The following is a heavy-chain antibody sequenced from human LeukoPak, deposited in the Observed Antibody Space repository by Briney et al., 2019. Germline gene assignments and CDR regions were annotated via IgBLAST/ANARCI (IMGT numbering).Heavy chain of an antibody. CDR3: ARGSTFGVVTSYYYYYMDV. J-gene: IGHJ6*03. D-gene: IGHD3-3*01. V-gene: IGHV1-69*05. CDR1: GGTFSSYA. CDR2: IIPIFGTA. Sequence: GSSVKVSCKASGGTFSSYAISWVRQAPGQGLEWMGGIIPIFGTANYAQKFQGRVTITTDESTSTAYMELSSLRSEDTAVYYCARGSTFGVVTSYYYYYMDVWGKGTTVTVSS.